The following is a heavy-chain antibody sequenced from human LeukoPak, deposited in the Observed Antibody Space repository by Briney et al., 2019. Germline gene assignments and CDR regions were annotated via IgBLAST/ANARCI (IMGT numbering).Heavy chain of an antibody. CDR2: IKSKTDGGTT. D-gene: IGHD3-10*01. V-gene: IGHV3-15*01. J-gene: IGHJ4*02. CDR3: ARGPPYGSRSDYFDY. Sequence: GGSLRLSCAASGFTFSNAWMSWVRQAPGKGLEWVGRIKSKTDGGTTDYAAPVKGRFTISRDNSKNTLYLQMSSLRAEDTAVYYCARGPPYGSRSDYFDYWGQGTLVTVSA. CDR1: GFTFSNAW.